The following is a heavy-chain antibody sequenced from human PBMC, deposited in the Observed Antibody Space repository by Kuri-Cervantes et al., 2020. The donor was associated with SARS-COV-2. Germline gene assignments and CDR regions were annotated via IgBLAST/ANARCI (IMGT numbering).Heavy chain of an antibody. J-gene: IGHJ6*02. Sequence: ASVKVSCKASGYTFTSYGISWVRQAPGQGLEWMGWISAYNGNTNYAQKLQGRVTMTTDTSTSTAYMELRSLRSEDTTVYYCAWQPDRPGENGMDVWGQGTTVTVSS. D-gene: IGHD3-16*01. CDR3: AWQPDRPGENGMDV. CDR1: GYTFTSYG. V-gene: IGHV1-18*01. CDR2: ISAYNGNT.